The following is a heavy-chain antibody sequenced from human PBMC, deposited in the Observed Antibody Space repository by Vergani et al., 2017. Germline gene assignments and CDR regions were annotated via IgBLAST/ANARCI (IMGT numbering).Heavy chain of an antibody. CDR1: GGSFSGYY. CDR2: IYYSGST. V-gene: IGHV4-34*01. Sequence: QVQLQQWGAGLLKPSETLSLTCAVYGGSFSGYYWSWIRQPPGKGLEWIGSIYYSGSTYYNPSLKSRVTISVDTSKNKFSLKLSSVTAADTAVYYCARHDMGATGPWGQGTLVTVSS. D-gene: IGHD1-26*01. CDR3: ARHDMGATGP. J-gene: IGHJ5*02.